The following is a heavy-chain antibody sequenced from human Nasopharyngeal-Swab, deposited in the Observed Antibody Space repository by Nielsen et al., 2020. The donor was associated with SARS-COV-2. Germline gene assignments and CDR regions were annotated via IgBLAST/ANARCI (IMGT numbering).Heavy chain of an antibody. J-gene: IGHJ4*02. D-gene: IGHD5-18*01. Sequence: GESLKISCAASGFTFSDYYMSWIRQAPGKGLEWVSYISSSYGYTNYADSVKGRFTISRDNAKSSLFLQMNTLTAEDTAVYYCARVTGSGYITNHFDYWGQGMLVTVSS. CDR1: GFTFSDYY. V-gene: IGHV3-11*05. CDR3: ARVTGSGYITNHFDY. CDR2: ISSSYGYT.